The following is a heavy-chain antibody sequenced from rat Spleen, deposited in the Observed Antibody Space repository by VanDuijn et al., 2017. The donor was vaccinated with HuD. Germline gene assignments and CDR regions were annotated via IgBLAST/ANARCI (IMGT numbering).Heavy chain of an antibody. CDR1: GFTFNNYW. V-gene: IGHV5-31*01. J-gene: IGHJ3*01. CDR2: FTNTGGST. Sequence: EVQMVETGGGLVQPCRSLILSCVASGFTFNNYWLTWIRQAPGTGPEWVASFTNTGGSTYYPDSVKGRFTISRDNAKSTLYLQMDSLRPEDTATYYCTTDRDYSSSYIPRFAYWGQGTLVTVSS. CDR3: TTDRDYSSSYIPRFAY. D-gene: IGHD1-2*01.